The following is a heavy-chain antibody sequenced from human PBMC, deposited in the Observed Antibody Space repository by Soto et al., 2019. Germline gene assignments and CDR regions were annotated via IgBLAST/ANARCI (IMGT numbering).Heavy chain of an antibody. D-gene: IGHD3-10*01. Sequence: QVQLQESGPGLVKPSQTLSLICTVSGGSISSGGYYWSWIRQRPGKGLEWIGYIYNSGSTYYSSSLKSRLNISGDASKNQFSLQLSSVTAADSAVYYCARAKGRSFFDYWGQGTLVTVSS. CDR1: GGSISSGGYY. CDR2: IYNSGST. CDR3: ARAKGRSFFDY. V-gene: IGHV4-31*03. J-gene: IGHJ4*02.